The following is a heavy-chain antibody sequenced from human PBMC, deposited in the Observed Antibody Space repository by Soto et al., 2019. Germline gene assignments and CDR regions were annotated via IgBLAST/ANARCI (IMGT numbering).Heavy chain of an antibody. V-gene: IGHV3-21*01. D-gene: IGHD2-2*01. CDR3: AREDSIIIPAVSDF. J-gene: IGHJ4*02. CDR1: GFTFNNYG. CDR2: VSKSDYT. Sequence: XESLRLSGVVSGFTFNNYGINWVRQAPGKGLEWVSTVSKSDYTYYSDSVKGRFTISRDNAKNSVSLQMNTLRAEDTAVYYCAREDSIIIPAVSDFWGQGTLVTVSS.